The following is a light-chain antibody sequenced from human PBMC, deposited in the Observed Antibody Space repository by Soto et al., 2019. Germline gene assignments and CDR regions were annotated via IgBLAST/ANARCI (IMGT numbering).Light chain of an antibody. CDR1: QILVHSDGNTF. V-gene: IGKV2-30*02. CDR2: EVS. Sequence: DGVRTQSPLSLPVTLGQPASISCRSSQILVHSDGNTFLNWFHQRPGQSPRRLIYEVSNRDSGVPDRFSGSGSGTDFTLKISRVEAEDVGVYYCMQGTHWPWTFGQGTKVEIK. CDR3: MQGTHWPWT. J-gene: IGKJ1*01.